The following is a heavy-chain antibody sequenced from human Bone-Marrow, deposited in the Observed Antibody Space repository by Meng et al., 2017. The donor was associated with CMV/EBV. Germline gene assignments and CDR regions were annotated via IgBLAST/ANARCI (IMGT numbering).Heavy chain of an antibody. J-gene: IGHJ6*02. Sequence: SLMISCAASGFTFSSYAMHWVREAPGKGLEWVAVISYDGSNKHYADSVKGRFTVSRDNSKNTLYLQMNSLRAEDTAVYYCAREQLPYYDFWSGYYSYNYYGMDVWGQGTTVTVSS. D-gene: IGHD3-3*01. CDR3: AREQLPYYDFWSGYYSYNYYGMDV. CDR2: ISYDGSNK. CDR1: GFTFSSYA. V-gene: IGHV3-30-3*01.